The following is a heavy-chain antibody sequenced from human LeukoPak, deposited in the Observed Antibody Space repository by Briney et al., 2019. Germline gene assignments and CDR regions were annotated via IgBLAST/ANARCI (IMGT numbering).Heavy chain of an antibody. CDR3: ARLGGNSGGYFDY. D-gene: IGHD4-23*01. V-gene: IGHV4-59*05. Sequence: SETLSLTCTVSGGSISSYYWSWIRQPPGKGLEWIGSIYYSGSTYYNPSLKSRVTISVDTSKNQFSLKLSSVTAADTAVYYCARLGGNSGGYFDYWGQGTLVTVSS. CDR2: IYYSGST. CDR1: GGSISSYY. J-gene: IGHJ4*02.